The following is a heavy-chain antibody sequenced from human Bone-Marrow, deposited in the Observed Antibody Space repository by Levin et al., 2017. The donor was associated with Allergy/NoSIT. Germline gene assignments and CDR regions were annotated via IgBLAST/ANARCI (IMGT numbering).Heavy chain of an antibody. CDR1: GFTFSIYS. D-gene: IGHD3-9*01. CDR2: ISSSGSDM. J-gene: IGHJ5*02. CDR3: AKSPTLTGYYEWFDP. Sequence: GGSLRLSCTVSGFTFSIYSINWVRQAPGKGLEWVSSISSSGSDMYYVDSVRGRFTISRDNSNNTLFLQMDSLSAEDTAIYYCAKSPTLTGYYEWFDPWGQGTLVTVSS. V-gene: IGHV3-21*01.